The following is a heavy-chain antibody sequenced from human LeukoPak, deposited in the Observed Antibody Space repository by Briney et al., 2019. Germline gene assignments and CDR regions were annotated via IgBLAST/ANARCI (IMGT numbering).Heavy chain of an antibody. D-gene: IGHD2-15*01. V-gene: IGHV3-48*03. CDR1: GFTFRSYE. Sequence: GGSLRLSCAASGFTFRSYEMNWVRQAPGKGLEWLSYISNRGSTIYYADSVKGRFTISRDNTKNSLYLQMNSLRAEDTAVYYCALGGSGAPLEYWGQGTLVTVSS. J-gene: IGHJ4*02. CDR3: ALGGSGAPLEY. CDR2: ISNRGSTI.